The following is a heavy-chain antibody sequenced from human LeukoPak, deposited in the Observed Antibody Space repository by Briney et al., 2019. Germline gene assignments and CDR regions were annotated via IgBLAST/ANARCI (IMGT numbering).Heavy chain of an antibody. D-gene: IGHD3-3*01. V-gene: IGHV1-8*01. CDR2: MNPNSGNT. Sequence: ASVKVSCKASGYTFTSYDINWVRQATGQGLEWMGWMNPNSGNTGYAQKFQGRVTMTRNTSISTAYMELSSLRSEDTAVYYCARGQPGGITIFGVVIPRPAYYYYGMDVRGQGTTVTVSS. CDR3: ARGQPGGITIFGVVIPRPAYYYYGMDV. CDR1: GYTFTSYD. J-gene: IGHJ6*02.